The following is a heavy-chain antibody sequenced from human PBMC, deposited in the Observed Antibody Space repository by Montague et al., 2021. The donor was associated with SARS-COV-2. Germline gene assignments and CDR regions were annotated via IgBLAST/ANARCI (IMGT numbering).Heavy chain of an antibody. CDR1: GGSLSGFS. Sequence: SETLSLTCAVYGGSLSGFSWNWVRQPPGKGLEWIGEVNHSGGIKYSAALKSRVTISVDASKNQFSLKLTSVTAPDTAVYYCVRLGEGVVTPPVLGRGPYYYYYSMDVWGQGTTVTVSS. CDR3: VRLGEGVVTPPVLGRGPYYYYYSMDV. V-gene: IGHV4-34*01. D-gene: IGHD3-16*01. J-gene: IGHJ6*02. CDR2: VNHSGGI.